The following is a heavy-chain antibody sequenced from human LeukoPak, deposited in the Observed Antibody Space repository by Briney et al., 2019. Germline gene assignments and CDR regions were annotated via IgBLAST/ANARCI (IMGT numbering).Heavy chain of an antibody. Sequence: PSETLSLTCTVSGVSFNDYYWSWVRQTPGKGLEWIGEINHSGYTNDSPSLKSRVTLSIDTSRKQFSLNLRSVTVADTGIYYCARMTTGHDYWGQGTLVTVSS. D-gene: IGHD4-17*01. CDR2: INHSGYT. J-gene: IGHJ4*02. CDR3: ARMTTGHDY. CDR1: GVSFNDYY. V-gene: IGHV4-34*01.